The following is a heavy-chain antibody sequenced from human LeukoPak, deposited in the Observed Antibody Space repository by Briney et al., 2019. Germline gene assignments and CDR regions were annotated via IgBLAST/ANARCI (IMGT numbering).Heavy chain of an antibody. CDR2: ISPDGSQT. J-gene: IGHJ4*02. Sequence: GGSLRVSCAASGFSLSNYWMHWVRQAPGKGLMWVSQISPDGSQTFYADSVKGRFTISRDNAKNTLFLQMNSLRAEDTAVYYCARDTPFGGYWGQGTPVTVSS. CDR3: ARDTPFGGY. V-gene: IGHV3-74*01. D-gene: IGHD3-16*01. CDR1: GFSLSNYW.